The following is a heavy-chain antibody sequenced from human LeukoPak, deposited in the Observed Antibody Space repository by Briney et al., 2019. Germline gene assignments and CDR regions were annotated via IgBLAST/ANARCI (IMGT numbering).Heavy chain of an antibody. CDR1: GDSISGYY. J-gene: IGHJ5*02. CDR3: ARDPGYTYGQGFDP. D-gene: IGHD5-18*01. Sequence: PSETLSLTCTVSGDSISGYYWSWIRQAPGKGLEWIGYIYYSGSTKYNPSLKSRVSISVDTSKNHVSLKLKSVTAADTAVYYCARDPGYTYGQGFDPWGQGTLVTVSS. V-gene: IGHV4-59*01. CDR2: IYYSGST.